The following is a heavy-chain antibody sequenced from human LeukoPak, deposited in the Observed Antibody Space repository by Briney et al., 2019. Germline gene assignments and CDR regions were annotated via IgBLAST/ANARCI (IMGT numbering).Heavy chain of an antibody. CDR2: IYYSGST. J-gene: IGHJ5*02. V-gene: IGHV4-39*07. D-gene: IGHD6-13*01. CDR3: ARDQGIIAAAGTFIDP. CDR1: GGSISSSSYY. Sequence: SETLSLTCTVSGGSISSSSYYWGWLRQPPGKGLEWIGSIYYSGSTYYNPSLKSRVTISVDTSKNQFSLKLSSVTAADTAVYYCARDQGIIAAAGTFIDPGGQGTLVTVSS.